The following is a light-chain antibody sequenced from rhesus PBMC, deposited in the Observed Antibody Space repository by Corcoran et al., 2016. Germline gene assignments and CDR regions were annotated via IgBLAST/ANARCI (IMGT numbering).Light chain of an antibody. CDR2: DVN. J-gene: IGLJ1*01. V-gene: IGLV2-13*03. CDR1: SSDIGANNR. Sequence: QAGPTQSPSVSESPGPSVTISCTGTSSDIGANNRASWYQQSPGKAPKLMIYDVNRRPSGVSDRFSGPKSGSTASLTISGLPDEDEADYYCSSTGSGSIYIFGDGTRLTVL. CDR3: SSTGSGSIYI.